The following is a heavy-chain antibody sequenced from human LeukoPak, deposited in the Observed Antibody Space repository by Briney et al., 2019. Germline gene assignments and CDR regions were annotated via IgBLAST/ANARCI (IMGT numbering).Heavy chain of an antibody. J-gene: IGHJ5*02. D-gene: IGHD3-22*01. Sequence: GGSLRLSCAASGFTFSSYAMSWVRQAPGKGLEWVPAISGSGGSTYYADSVKGRFTISRDNSKNTLYLQMNSLRAEDTAVYYCAKASGYYTDLMFDPWGQGTLVTVSS. CDR2: ISGSGGST. CDR1: GFTFSSYA. CDR3: AKASGYYTDLMFDP. V-gene: IGHV3-23*01.